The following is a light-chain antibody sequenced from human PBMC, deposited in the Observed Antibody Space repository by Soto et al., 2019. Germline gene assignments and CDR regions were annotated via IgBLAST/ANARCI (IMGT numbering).Light chain of an antibody. CDR1: SSDVGGYNY. Sequence: QSVLTQPASVSGSPGQSITISCTGTSSDVGGYNYVSWYQQHPGKAPKLMIYDVSNRPSGVSDRFSGSKSDNTASLTISGLQAEDEAYYYCSSFTSSSTWVFGGGTQLTVL. V-gene: IGLV2-14*03. CDR2: DVS. J-gene: IGLJ2*01. CDR3: SSFTSSSTWV.